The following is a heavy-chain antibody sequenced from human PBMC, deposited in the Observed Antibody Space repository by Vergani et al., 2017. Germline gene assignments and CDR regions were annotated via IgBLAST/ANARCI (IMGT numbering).Heavy chain of an antibody. V-gene: IGHV4-39*01. D-gene: IGHD6-13*01. Sequence: QLQLQESGPGLVKPSETLSLTCTVSGGSISSSSYYWGWIRQPPGKGLEWIGSIYYSGRTYYNPSLKSRVTISVDTSKNQFSLKLSSVTAADTAVYYCARPSPTGYSSSWSDAFDIWGQGTMVTVSS. CDR2: IYYSGRT. CDR1: GGSISSSSYY. CDR3: ARPSPTGYSSSWSDAFDI. J-gene: IGHJ3*02.